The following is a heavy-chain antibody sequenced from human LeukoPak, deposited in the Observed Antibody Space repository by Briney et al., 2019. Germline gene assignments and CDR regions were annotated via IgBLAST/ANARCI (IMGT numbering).Heavy chain of an antibody. Sequence: SETLSLTCAVYGGSFSGYYWSWIRQPPGKGLEWIGEINHSGSTSYNPSLKSRVTVSVDTSKNQFSLKLSSVTAADTAVYYCARVSPNCSGGSCPLDAFDIWGQGTMVTVSS. CDR3: ARVSPNCSGGSCPLDAFDI. V-gene: IGHV4-34*01. D-gene: IGHD2-15*01. CDR1: GGSFSGYY. J-gene: IGHJ3*02. CDR2: INHSGST.